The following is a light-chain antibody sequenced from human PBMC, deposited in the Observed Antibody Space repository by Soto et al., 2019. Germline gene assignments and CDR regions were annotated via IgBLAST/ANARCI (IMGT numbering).Light chain of an antibody. CDR1: PSVRSN. J-gene: IGKJ5*01. V-gene: IGKV3D-15*01. CDR3: QQYNNWPPIT. CDR2: DAS. Sequence: EIVWTQSPATLSVSAGSSAPLSGRARPSVRSNLAWYQQKPGQAPRLLIYDASTRATGIPATCSGSRSGTEFILTISSLKSEDFGVYYCQQYNNWPPITFGLGTRLDIK.